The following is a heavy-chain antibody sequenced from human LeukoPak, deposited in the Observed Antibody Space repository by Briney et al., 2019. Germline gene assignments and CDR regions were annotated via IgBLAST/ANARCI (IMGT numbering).Heavy chain of an antibody. J-gene: IGHJ4*02. CDR1: GYTFTSYY. CDR3: ARPLYYYDSSGYYSY. CDR2: INPNSGGT. D-gene: IGHD3-22*01. Sequence: ASVKVSCEASGYTFTSYYMHWVRQAPGQGLEWMGWINPNSGGTNYAQKFQGRVTMTRDTSISTAYMELSRLRSDDTAVYYCARPLYYYDSSGYYSYWGQGTLVTVSS. V-gene: IGHV1-2*02.